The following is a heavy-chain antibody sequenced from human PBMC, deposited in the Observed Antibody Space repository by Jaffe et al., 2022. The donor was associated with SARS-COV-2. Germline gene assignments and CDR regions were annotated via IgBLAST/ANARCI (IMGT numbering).Heavy chain of an antibody. Sequence: QVQLQESGPGLVKPSETLSLTCTVSGGSISSYYWSWIRQPPGKGLEWIGYIYYSGSTNYNPSLKSRVTISVDTSKNQFSLKLSSVTAADTAVYYCARGTPIAAAEWFDPWGQGTLVTVSS. CDR2: IYYSGST. D-gene: IGHD6-13*01. V-gene: IGHV4-59*01. CDR1: GGSISSYY. CDR3: ARGTPIAAAEWFDP. J-gene: IGHJ5*02.